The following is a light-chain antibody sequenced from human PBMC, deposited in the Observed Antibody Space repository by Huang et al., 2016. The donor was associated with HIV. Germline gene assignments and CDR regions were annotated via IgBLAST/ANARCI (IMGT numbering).Light chain of an antibody. CDR3: QQYGSSPRT. Sequence: EIVLTQSPGTLSLSPGERATLSCRASQSVSSYLAWYQQKPGQAPRRLSYGASSRATGIPDRVSGSGSGTDFTLTITRLEPEDFAVYYCQQYGSSPRTFGQGTKVEIK. J-gene: IGKJ1*01. V-gene: IGKV3-20*01. CDR2: GAS. CDR1: QSVSSY.